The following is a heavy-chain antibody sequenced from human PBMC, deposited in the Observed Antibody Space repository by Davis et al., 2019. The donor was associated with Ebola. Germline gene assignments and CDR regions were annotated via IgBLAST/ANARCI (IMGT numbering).Heavy chain of an antibody. CDR3: AREWLLIDAFDI. Sequence: AASVKVSCKASGYTFTSYYMHWVRQAPGQGLEWMGIINPSGGSTSYAQKFQGRVTMTRDTSTSTVYMELSSLRSEDMAVYYCAREWLLIDAFDIWGQGTMVTVSS. V-gene: IGHV1-46*01. J-gene: IGHJ3*02. CDR1: GYTFTSYY. CDR2: INPSGGST. D-gene: IGHD5-24*01.